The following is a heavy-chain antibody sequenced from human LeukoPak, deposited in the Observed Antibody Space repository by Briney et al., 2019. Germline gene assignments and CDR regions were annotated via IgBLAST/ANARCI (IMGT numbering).Heavy chain of an antibody. V-gene: IGHV3-53*01. CDR3: ARTGWGAYGMDV. J-gene: IGHJ6*02. CDR2: IYGGGTT. Sequence: GGSLRLSCVASAFTFARHWMSWVRQAPGRGLEWVSVIYGGGTTNYADSVKGRFTISRDTFENTVHLEMSDLRVEDTAVYYCARTGWGAYGMDVWGPGTTVTVSS. D-gene: IGHD1-26*01. CDR1: AFTFARHW.